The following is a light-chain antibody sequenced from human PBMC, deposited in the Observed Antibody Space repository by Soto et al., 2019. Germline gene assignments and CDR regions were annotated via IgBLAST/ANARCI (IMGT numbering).Light chain of an antibody. CDR1: QTVRSN. CDR3: QQYNTFPSLT. V-gene: IGKV3-15*01. Sequence: EIVMTQSPATLSVSPGERATLSCRASQTVRSNLAWYQQKHGQAPRLLIYDASTRATGVPARFSGSGSGTEFTLIISSLQSEDLALYYCQQYNTFPSLTFGGGTKVEIK. J-gene: IGKJ4*01. CDR2: DAS.